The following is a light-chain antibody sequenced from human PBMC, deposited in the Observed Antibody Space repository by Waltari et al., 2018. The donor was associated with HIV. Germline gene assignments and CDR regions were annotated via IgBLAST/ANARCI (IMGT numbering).Light chain of an antibody. CDR2: DVS. J-gene: IGLJ2*01. Sequence: QSALTQPASVSGSPGQSLTLPCTGASSDVCRYNYDSWYQHHPVKAPKLLIYDVSNRPSGVSNRFSGSKSGTTASLTISGLQAEDEADYYCSSYTSSRTVVFGGGTKLTVL. CDR1: SSDVCRYNY. CDR3: SSYTSSRTVV. V-gene: IGLV2-14*03.